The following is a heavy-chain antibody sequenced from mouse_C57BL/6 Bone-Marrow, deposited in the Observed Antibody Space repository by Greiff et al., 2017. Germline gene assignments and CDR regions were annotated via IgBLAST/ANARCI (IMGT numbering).Heavy chain of an antibody. CDR1: GFTFSSYT. CDR3: ASSYYSNYDPTWFAY. J-gene: IGHJ3*01. D-gene: IGHD2-5*01. Sequence: EVHLVESGGGLVKPGGSLKLSCAASGFTFSSYTMSWVRQTPEKRLEWVATISGGGGNTYYPDSVKGRFTISRDNAKNTLYLQMSSLRSEDTALYYCASSYYSNYDPTWFAYWGQGTLVTVSA. V-gene: IGHV5-9*01. CDR2: ISGGGGNT.